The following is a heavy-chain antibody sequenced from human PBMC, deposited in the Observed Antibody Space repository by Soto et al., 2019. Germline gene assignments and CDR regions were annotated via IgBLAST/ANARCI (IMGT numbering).Heavy chain of an antibody. J-gene: IGHJ4*02. CDR3: ARDADSSGYD. CDR1: GFAFRTYT. D-gene: IGHD3-22*01. Sequence: EVQLLESGGWLVQPGGSLRLSCAASGFAFRTYTMSWVRQAPGKGLEWVSGIYGDASETFYADSVRGRFIISRDNSKNTLFLQMNALRAEDTAVYYCARDADSSGYDWGQGTLVTVSS. V-gene: IGHV3-23*01. CDR2: IYGDASET.